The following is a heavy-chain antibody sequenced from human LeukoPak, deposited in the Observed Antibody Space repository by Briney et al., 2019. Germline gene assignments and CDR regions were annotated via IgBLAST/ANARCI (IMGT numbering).Heavy chain of an antibody. J-gene: IGHJ4*02. D-gene: IGHD3-22*01. CDR1: GFTFSSYG. Sequence: GRSLRLSCAASGFTFSSYGMDWVRQAPGKGLEWVAFIRYDGSNKYYADSVKGRFTISRDNSKNTLYLQMNSLRAEDTAVYYCAKVQGYDSSGYYYVAEDYWGQGTLVTVSS. V-gene: IGHV3-30*02. CDR2: IRYDGSNK. CDR3: AKVQGYDSSGYYYVAEDY.